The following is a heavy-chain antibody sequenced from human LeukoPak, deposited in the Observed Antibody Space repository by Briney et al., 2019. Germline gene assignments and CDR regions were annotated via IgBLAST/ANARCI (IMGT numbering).Heavy chain of an antibody. CDR1: GFTFSNYW. D-gene: IGHD1-26*01. CDR3: ARVSSGSYFGYYYYYMDV. J-gene: IGHJ6*03. CDR2: INSDGSST. V-gene: IGHV3-74*01. Sequence: GGSLRLSCAASGFTFSNYWMHWVRQAPGKGLVWVSRINSDGSSTSYADSVKGRFTISRDNDKNTLYLQMNSLRAEDTAVYYCARVSSGSYFGYYYYYMDVWGKGTTVTVSS.